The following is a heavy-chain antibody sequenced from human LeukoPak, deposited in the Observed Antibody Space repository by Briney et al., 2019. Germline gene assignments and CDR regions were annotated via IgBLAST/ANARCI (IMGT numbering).Heavy chain of an antibody. CDR1: AVSGFSFGSYW. CDR2: IKQDGSEK. V-gene: IGHV3-7*02. J-gene: IGHJ4*02. CDR3: TTDLGSSRPNY. Sequence: GGSLRLSCAVSAVSGFSFGSYWMAWVRQALGKGLQWVANIKQDGSEKYYVDSVKGRFTISRDNAKNSLVLQMSSPRAEDTAVYYCTTDLGSSRPNYWGQGTLVTVSS. D-gene: IGHD6-13*01.